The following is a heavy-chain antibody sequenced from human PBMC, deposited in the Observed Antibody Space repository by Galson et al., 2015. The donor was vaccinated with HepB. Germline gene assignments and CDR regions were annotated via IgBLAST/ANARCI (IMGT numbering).Heavy chain of an antibody. V-gene: IGHV1-3*01. D-gene: IGHD5-12*01. CDR2: INAGNGNT. CDR1: GYTFTSYA. J-gene: IGHJ4*02. Sequence: SVKVSCKASGYTFTSYAMHWVRQAPGQRLEWMGWINAGNGNTKYSQKFQGRVTITRDTSVSTAYMELSSLRSEDTAVYYCASWARGDYDFGGWGQGTLVTVSS. CDR3: ASWARGDYDFGG.